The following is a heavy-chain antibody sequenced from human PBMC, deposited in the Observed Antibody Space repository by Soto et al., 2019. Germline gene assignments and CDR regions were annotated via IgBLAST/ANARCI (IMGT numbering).Heavy chain of an antibody. J-gene: IGHJ6*03. CDR3: TTSYGDYKDYYYYYMDV. D-gene: IGHD4-17*01. CDR2: IKSKTDGGTT. Sequence: GGSLRLSCAASGFTFSYAWMNWVRQAPGKGLEWVGRIKSKTDGGTTDYAAPVKGRFTISRDDSKTTLHLQMNSLKTEDTAVYYCTTSYGDYKDYYYYYMDVWGKGTTVTVSS. V-gene: IGHV3-15*01. CDR1: GFTFSYAW.